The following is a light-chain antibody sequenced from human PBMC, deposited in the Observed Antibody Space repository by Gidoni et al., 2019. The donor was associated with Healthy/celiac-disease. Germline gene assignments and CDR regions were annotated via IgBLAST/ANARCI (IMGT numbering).Light chain of an antibody. V-gene: IGKV4-1*01. Sequence: DIVMTQSPDSLAVSLGERATINCKSSQSVLYSSNNKNYLAWYQQKPGQPPKLLIYCASTRESGVPDRFSGRGSWTDFTLTISSLQAEYVAVYYCQQSYSTPQPFCQGTKVEIK. CDR3: QQSYSTPQP. CDR1: QSVLYSSNNKNY. CDR2: CAS. J-gene: IGKJ1*01.